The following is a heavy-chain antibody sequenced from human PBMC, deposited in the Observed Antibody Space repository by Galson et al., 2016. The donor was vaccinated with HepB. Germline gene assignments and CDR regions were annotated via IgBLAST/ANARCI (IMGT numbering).Heavy chain of an antibody. J-gene: IGHJ4*01. CDR2: ISSSSGTI. D-gene: IGHD3-9*01. V-gene: IGHV3-48*02. Sequence: SLRLSCAASGFTFSSYSMEWVRQAPGKGLEWVSSISSSSGTIYYADSVKGRFTISRDNAENSLYLQMNSLRDEDTAVYYCAREGCFDWFMDYWGQGTRVTVSS. CDR3: AREGCFDWFMDY. CDR1: GFTFSSYS.